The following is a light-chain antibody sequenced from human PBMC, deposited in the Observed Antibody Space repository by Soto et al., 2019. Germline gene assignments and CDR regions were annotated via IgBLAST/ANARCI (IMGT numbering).Light chain of an antibody. J-gene: IGKJ5*01. CDR1: QSLLHSNGYNY. Sequence: DIVMTQSPLSLAVTPGEPASISCRSSQSLLHSNGYNYLDWYLQKPGQSQQILIYLGSNRASGVTDRFSGSGSGTDFTLKIRRLEDEDVGVYDCMKALQTNITVGHGPRREIK. V-gene: IGKV2-28*01. CDR3: MKALQTNIT. CDR2: LGS.